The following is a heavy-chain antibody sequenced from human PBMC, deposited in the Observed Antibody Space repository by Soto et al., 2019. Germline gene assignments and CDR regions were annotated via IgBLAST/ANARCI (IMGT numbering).Heavy chain of an antibody. D-gene: IGHD3-10*01. CDR1: GFTFGTTD. CDR3: VKNSGWFNT. J-gene: IGHJ5*02. V-gene: IGHV3-23*01. CDR2: IDGSGGIT. Sequence: QLLQSGGGLVQPGWPLTLSCAASGFTFGTTDMSWVRQAPGEGLEWLSTIDGSGGITYYADSVKGRFTIYRDNSSNTVYLQMNSLRGDDTALYYCVKNSGWFNTWGQGALVTVSS.